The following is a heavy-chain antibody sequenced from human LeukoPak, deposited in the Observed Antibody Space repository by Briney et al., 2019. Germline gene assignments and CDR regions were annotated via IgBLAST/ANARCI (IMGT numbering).Heavy chain of an antibody. CDR3: VRLRWDTAMGFDY. V-gene: IGHV6-1*01. D-gene: IGHD5-18*01. CDR2: TYYRSKCYS. J-gene: IGHJ4*02. CDR1: GDSVSSNSGA. Sequence: SETLSLTCAISGDSVSSNSGAWNWIRQSPSRGLEWLGRTYYRSKCYSDYAVSVKSRLTINPDTPKNQFSLHLTSVTPEDTAVYYCVRLRWDTAMGFDYWGPGSLVTVSS.